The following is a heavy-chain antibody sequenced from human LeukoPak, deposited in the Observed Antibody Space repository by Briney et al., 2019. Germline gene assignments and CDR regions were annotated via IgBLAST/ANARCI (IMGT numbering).Heavy chain of an antibody. J-gene: IGHJ4*02. D-gene: IGHD3-3*01. Sequence: SVKVSCKASGVTFSSYAISWVRQAPGQGLEWMGGIIPIFGTANYAQKFQGRVTITADESTSTAYMELSSLRSEDTAVYYCARDGGSDYDFWSGYYWWGQGTLVTVSS. CDR1: GVTFSSYA. CDR2: IIPIFGTA. V-gene: IGHV1-69*13. CDR3: ARDGGSDYDFWSGYYW.